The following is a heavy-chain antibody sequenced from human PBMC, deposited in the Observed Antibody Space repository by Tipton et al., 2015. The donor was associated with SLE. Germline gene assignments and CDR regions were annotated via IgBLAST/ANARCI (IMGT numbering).Heavy chain of an antibody. CDR3: AKDVSPKLWSSAWFDS. CDR1: GFTFSSYS. V-gene: IGHV3-21*04. D-gene: IGHD2/OR15-2a*01. Sequence: SLRLSCAASGFTFSSYSMNWVRQAPGKGLEWVSSISSSSSYIYYADSVKGRFTISRDNSKNTLYLQMSSLRGEDTALYYCAKDVSPKLWSSAWFDSWGQGILVTVSS. CDR2: ISSSSSYI. J-gene: IGHJ5*01.